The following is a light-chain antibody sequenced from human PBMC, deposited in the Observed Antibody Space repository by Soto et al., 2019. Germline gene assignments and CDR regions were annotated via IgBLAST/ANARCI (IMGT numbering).Light chain of an antibody. Sequence: DIQMTQSPSSPSASVGARVTITCRACPGIDDSFAWYQQKPGKVPKLLIYSASTLQSGVPSRCSGSGSGTAFTLTITSPQPEDLASYYGQEHYRTPPVAFGPGTKVD. CDR1: PGIDDS. V-gene: IGKV1-27*01. J-gene: IGKJ3*01. CDR2: SAS. CDR3: QEHYRTPPVA.